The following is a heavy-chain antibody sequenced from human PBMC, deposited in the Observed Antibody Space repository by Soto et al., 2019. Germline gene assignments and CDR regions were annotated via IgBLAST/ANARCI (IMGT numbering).Heavy chain of an antibody. D-gene: IGHD6-19*01. CDR2: ISGSGGST. CDR3: AKDPYSSGWYGGSYFDY. J-gene: IGHJ4*02. Sequence: EVQLLESGGGLVQPGGSLRLSCAASGFTFSSYAMSWVRQAPGKGLEWVSAISGSGGSTYYADSVKGRFTISRDNSKNNLYLQMNSLRAEDTAVYYCAKDPYSSGWYGGSYFDYWGQGTLVTVSS. CDR1: GFTFSSYA. V-gene: IGHV3-23*01.